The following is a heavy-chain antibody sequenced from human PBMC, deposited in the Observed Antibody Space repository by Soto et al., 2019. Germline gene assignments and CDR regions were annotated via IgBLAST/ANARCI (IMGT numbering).Heavy chain of an antibody. Sequence: EVQLLGSGGGLVQPGGSLRLSCAASGFTFTNYAMSWVRQAPGKGLEWVSAISGSGESTDYADSVKGRFTISRDSGKNTLYLQMNSLRVDDTAEYFCAKGSHRRWLLHRFDHWGQGALVIVSS. J-gene: IGHJ5*02. V-gene: IGHV3-23*01. D-gene: IGHD6-19*01. CDR2: ISGSGEST. CDR1: GFTFTNYA. CDR3: AKGSHRRWLLHRFDH.